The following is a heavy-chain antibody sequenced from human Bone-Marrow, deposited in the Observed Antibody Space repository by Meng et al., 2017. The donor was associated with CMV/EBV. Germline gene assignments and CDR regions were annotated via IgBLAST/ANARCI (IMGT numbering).Heavy chain of an antibody. J-gene: IGHJ3*02. CDR2: ISWDGGST. D-gene: IGHD3-3*01. Sequence: GGSLRLSCAASGFTFDDYTMHWVRQAPGKGLEWVSLISWDGGSTYYADSVKGRFTISRDNSKNSLYLQMNSLRTEDTALYYCAKDYRLWSGYSHAFDIWGQGTMVTVSS. CDR1: GFTFDDYT. V-gene: IGHV3-43*01. CDR3: AKDYRLWSGYSHAFDI.